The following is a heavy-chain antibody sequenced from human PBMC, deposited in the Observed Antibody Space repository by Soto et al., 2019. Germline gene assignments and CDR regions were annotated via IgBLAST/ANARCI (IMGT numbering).Heavy chain of an antibody. D-gene: IGHD3-22*01. Sequence: AGGSLRLSCAASGFTFISYGMHCVRQAPGKGLEWVAVIWYDGSNKYYADSVKGRFTISRDNSKNTLYLQMNSLRAEDTAVYYCARDRNADYYDSQYYYGMDVWGQGATVTVSS. CDR3: ARDRNADYYDSQYYYGMDV. CDR1: GFTFISYG. J-gene: IGHJ6*02. V-gene: IGHV3-33*01. CDR2: IWYDGSNK.